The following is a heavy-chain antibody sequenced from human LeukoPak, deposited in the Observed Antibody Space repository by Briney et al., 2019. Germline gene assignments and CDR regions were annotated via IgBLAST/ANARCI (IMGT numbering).Heavy chain of an antibody. V-gene: IGHV3-66*01. CDR3: AELGITMIGGV. J-gene: IGHJ6*04. D-gene: IGHD3-10*02. Sequence: PGGSLRLSCAASGFTVSNNYMSWVRQAPGKGLEWVSVIYSGGNTYYADSVKGRFTISRDNSKNTLYLQMNSLRAEDTAVYYCAELGITMIGGVWGKGTTVTISS. CDR2: IYSGGNT. CDR1: GFTVSNNY.